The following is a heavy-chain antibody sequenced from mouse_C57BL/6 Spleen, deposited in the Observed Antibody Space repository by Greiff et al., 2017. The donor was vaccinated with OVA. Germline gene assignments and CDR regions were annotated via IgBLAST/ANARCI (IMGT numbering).Heavy chain of an antibody. V-gene: IGHV1-54*01. J-gene: IGHJ3*01. CDR3: ARKYYGSSPFAY. CDR2: INPGSGGT. CDR1: GYAFTNYL. Sequence: QVQLQQSGAELVRPGTSVKVSCKASGYAFTNYLIEWVKQRPGQGLEWIGVINPGSGGTTYYEKFKGKATLTADKSSSTADMQLSSLTSEDAAVFYCARKYYGSSPFAYWGKGTLVTVSA. D-gene: IGHD1-1*01.